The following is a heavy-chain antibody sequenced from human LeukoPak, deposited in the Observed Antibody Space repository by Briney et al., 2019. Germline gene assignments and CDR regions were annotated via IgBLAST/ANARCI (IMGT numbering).Heavy chain of an antibody. CDR2: IYTSGST. CDR1: GGSISSGSYY. CDR3: ARGVVITSDWFDP. J-gene: IGHJ5*02. Sequence: SETLSLTCTVSGGSISSGSYYWSWIRQPAGKGLEWIGRIYTSGSTNYNPSLKSRVTILVDTSKNQFSLKLSSVTAADTAVYYCARGVVITSDWFDPWGQGTLVTVSS. V-gene: IGHV4-61*02. D-gene: IGHD3-22*01.